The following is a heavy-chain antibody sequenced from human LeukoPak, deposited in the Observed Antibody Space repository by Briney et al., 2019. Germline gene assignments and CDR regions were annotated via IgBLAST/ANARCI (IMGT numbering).Heavy chain of an antibody. Sequence: PSETLSLTCTVSGGSISSYYWSWIRQPPGKGLEWIGYIYYSGSTNYNPSLKSRVTISVDTPKNQFSLKLSSVTAADTAVYYCARRNTGLGFDYWGQGTLVTVSS. CDR1: GGSISSYY. CDR3: ARRNTGLGFDY. J-gene: IGHJ4*02. CDR2: IYYSGST. V-gene: IGHV4-59*08. D-gene: IGHD5-18*01.